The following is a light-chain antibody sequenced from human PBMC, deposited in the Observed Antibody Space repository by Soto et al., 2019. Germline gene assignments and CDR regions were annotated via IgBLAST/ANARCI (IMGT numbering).Light chain of an antibody. CDR3: QQCHATPIT. Sequence: DIQMTQSPSFLSASVGDRVTITCRASQAISNYLNWYQQKPGKAPNLLIFGAKTLQCGVPSRFSGSGYVTDFTLTITTLQPEDVGLYYCQQCHATPITFGQGTRMEIK. CDR1: QAISNY. J-gene: IGKJ5*01. CDR2: GAK. V-gene: IGKV1-39*01.